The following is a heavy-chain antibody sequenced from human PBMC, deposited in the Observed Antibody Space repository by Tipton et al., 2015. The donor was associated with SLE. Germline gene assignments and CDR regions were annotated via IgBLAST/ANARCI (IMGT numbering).Heavy chain of an antibody. J-gene: IGHJ1*01. Sequence: TLSLTCTVSGGSISSSNHYWGWIRQPPGKGLEWIGSIYYSGSTYYNPSLKSRVTILVDTSKNQFSLQLTSVPAADTAAYFCARHHRLVAAGTGHFHHWGQVTLVTVSS. V-gene: IGHV4-39*07. CDR3: ARHHRLVAAGTGHFHH. CDR2: IYYSGST. D-gene: IGHD2-15*01. CDR1: GGSISSSNHY.